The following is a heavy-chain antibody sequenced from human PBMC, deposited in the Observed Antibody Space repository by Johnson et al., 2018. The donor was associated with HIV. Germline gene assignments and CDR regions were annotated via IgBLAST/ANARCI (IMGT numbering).Heavy chain of an antibody. CDR3: AKGENDYGDYGRDAFDI. Sequence: VQLVESGGGVVRPGGSLRLSCAASGFTFDDYGMSWVRQAPGKGLEWVSGINWNGGSTGYADSVKGRFTISRDNSKNTLYLQMNSLRAEDTAVYYCAKGENDYGDYGRDAFDIWGQGTMVTVSS. CDR1: GFTFDDYG. D-gene: IGHD4-17*01. J-gene: IGHJ3*02. V-gene: IGHV3-20*04. CDR2: INWNGGST.